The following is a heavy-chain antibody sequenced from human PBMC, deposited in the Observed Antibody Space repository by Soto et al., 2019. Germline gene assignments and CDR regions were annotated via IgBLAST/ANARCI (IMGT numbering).Heavy chain of an antibody. J-gene: IGHJ4*02. V-gene: IGHV3-9*01. CDR3: ARSQLRITMVRGVDY. D-gene: IGHD3-10*01. CDR2: ISWNSGSI. Sequence: EVQLVESGGGLVQPGRSLRLSCAASGFTFDDYAMHWVRQAPGKGLEWVSGISWNSGSIGYADSVKGRFTISRDNAKNTLYRQMNSLSAEGTAVYYCARSQLRITMVRGVDYWGQGTLVTVSS. CDR1: GFTFDDYA.